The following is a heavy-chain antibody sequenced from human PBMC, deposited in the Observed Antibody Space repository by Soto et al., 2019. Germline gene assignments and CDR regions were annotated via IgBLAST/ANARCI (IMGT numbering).Heavy chain of an antibody. V-gene: IGHV3-23*01. CDR2: ISGSGGST. CDR1: GFTFSSYA. CDR3: AKVHSIPYYYDSSGYYYSPFDY. D-gene: IGHD3-22*01. Sequence: GSLRLSCAASGFTFSSYAMSWVRQAPGKGLEWVSAISGSGGSTYYADSVKGRFTISRDNSKNTLYLQMNSLRAEDTAVYYCAKVHSIPYYYDSSGYYYSPFDYWGQGTLVTVSS. J-gene: IGHJ4*02.